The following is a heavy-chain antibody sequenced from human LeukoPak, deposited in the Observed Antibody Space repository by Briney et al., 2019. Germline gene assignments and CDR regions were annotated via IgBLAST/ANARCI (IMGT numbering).Heavy chain of an antibody. CDR3: ARVLLWFGELWFDP. D-gene: IGHD3-10*01. CDR2: IYYSGST. Sequence: SETLSLTCTVSGGSISSHYWSWIRQPPGKGLEWIGYIYYSGSTNYNPSLKSRVTISVDTSKNQFSLKLSSVTAADTAVYYCARVLLWFGELWFDPWGQGTLVTVSP. CDR1: GGSISSHY. J-gene: IGHJ5*02. V-gene: IGHV4-59*11.